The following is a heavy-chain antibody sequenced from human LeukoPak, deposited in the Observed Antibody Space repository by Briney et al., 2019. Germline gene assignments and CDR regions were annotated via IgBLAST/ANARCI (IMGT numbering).Heavy chain of an antibody. CDR3: VRDIRYIGSTFYYDL. V-gene: IGHV3-11*01. Sequence: GGSLRLSCVASGFTFSVYQMSWIRQAPGKGLEWISFITSGDSSVEYADSVKGRFTISRDNDKSSLYLQMNTLRAEDTAVHYCVRDIRYIGSTFYYDLWGQGTLVTVSS. CDR2: ITSGDSSV. CDR1: GFTFSVYQ. D-gene: IGHD1-26*01. J-gene: IGHJ4*02.